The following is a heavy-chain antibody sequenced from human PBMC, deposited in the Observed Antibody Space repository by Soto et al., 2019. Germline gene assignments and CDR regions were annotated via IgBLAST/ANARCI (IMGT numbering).Heavy chain of an antibody. D-gene: IGHD6-13*01. Sequence: ESGGGVVQPGRSLRLSCAASGFTFSSYAMHWVRQAPGKGLEWVAVISYDGSNKYYADSVKGRFTISRDNSKNTLYLQMNSLRAEDTAVYYCARDREGYSSSWYVYYGMDVWGQGTTVTVSS. CDR2: ISYDGSNK. CDR3: ARDREGYSSSWYVYYGMDV. CDR1: GFTFSSYA. V-gene: IGHV3-30-3*01. J-gene: IGHJ6*02.